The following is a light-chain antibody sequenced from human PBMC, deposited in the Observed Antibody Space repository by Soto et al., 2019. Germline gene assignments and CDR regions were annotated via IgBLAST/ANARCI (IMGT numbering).Light chain of an antibody. V-gene: IGLV2-14*01. CDR2: DVS. J-gene: IGLJ2*01. Sequence: QSVLTQPASVSGSPGQSITISCTGTSSDVGGYNYVSWYQQHPGKAPKLMTYDVSNRASGVSNRFSGSKSGNTASLTISGLQAEDEADYYCSSYTSSSTLVFGGGTKLTVL. CDR1: SSDVGGYNY. CDR3: SSYTSSSTLV.